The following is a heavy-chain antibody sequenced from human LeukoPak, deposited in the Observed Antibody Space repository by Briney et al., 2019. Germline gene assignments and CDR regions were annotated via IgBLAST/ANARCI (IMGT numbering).Heavy chain of an antibody. CDR3: AREYRGFGRNFDY. CDR1: GFTFSSYE. Sequence: GGSLRLSCAASGFTFSSYEMNWVRQAPGKGLEWVSYISSSGSTRYYADSVKGRFTISRDNAKNSLYLQMNSLRAEDTAVYYCAREYRGFGRNFDYWGQGTPVTVSS. V-gene: IGHV3-48*03. CDR2: ISSSGSTR. J-gene: IGHJ4*02. D-gene: IGHD3-10*01.